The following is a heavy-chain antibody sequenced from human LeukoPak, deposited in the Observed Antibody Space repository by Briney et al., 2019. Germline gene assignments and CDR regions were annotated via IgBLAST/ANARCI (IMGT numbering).Heavy chain of an antibody. D-gene: IGHD2-2*02. V-gene: IGHV3-21*01. CDR1: GFTFSSYS. J-gene: IGHJ4*02. CDR2: ISSSSSYI. CDR3: ARDRCSSTSCYTHYFDY. Sequence: GGSLRLSCAASGFTFSSYSMNWVRQAPGKGLEWVSSISSSSSYIYYADSVKGRFTISRDNAKNSLYLQMNSLRAEDTAVYYCARDRCSSTSCYTHYFDYWGQGTLVTVPS.